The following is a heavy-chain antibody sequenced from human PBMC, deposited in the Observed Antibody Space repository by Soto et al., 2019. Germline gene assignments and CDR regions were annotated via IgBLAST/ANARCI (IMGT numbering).Heavy chain of an antibody. J-gene: IGHJ6*02. V-gene: IGHV1-69*13. CDR2: ITPIFGTS. CDR1: GDTFSSYT. Sequence: SVKVSCKVSGDTFSSYTISWVRQAPGQGPEWMGGITPIFGTSNYAQKFQGRATITADEFTTTAYMELRSLKSEDTGVYYCAKSYVVVVAGTHHHCGMDVWGQGTTVTVSS. D-gene: IGHD2-15*01. CDR3: AKSYVVVVAGTHHHCGMDV.